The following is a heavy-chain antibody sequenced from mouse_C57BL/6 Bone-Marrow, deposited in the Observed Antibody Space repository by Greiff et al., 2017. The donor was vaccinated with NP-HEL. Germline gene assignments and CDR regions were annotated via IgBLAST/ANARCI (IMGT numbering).Heavy chain of an antibody. CDR2: INPNNGGT. CDR3: ARQGGITTVGGYFDY. J-gene: IGHJ2*01. D-gene: IGHD1-1*01. V-gene: IGHV1-26*01. Sequence: EVQLQQSGPELVKPGASVKISCKASGYTFTDYYMNWVKQSHGKSLEWIGDINPNNGGTSYNQKFKGKATLTVDKSSSTAYMELRSLTSEDSAVYYGARQGGITTVGGYFDYWGQGTTLTVSS. CDR1: GYTFTDYY.